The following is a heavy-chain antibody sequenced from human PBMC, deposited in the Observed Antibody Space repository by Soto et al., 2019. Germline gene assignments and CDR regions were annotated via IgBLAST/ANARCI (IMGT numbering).Heavy chain of an antibody. CDR3: ASGLVAGNFYYYYGMDV. J-gene: IGHJ6*02. CDR1: GYTFTSYG. D-gene: IGHD6-19*01. Sequence: ASVKVSCKASGYTFTSYGISWVRQAPGQGLEWMGWISAYNGNTNYAQKLQGRVTMTTDTSTSTAYMELRSLRSDDTAVYYCASGLVAGNFYYYYGMDVRGQGTTVTVSS. V-gene: IGHV1-18*01. CDR2: ISAYNGNT.